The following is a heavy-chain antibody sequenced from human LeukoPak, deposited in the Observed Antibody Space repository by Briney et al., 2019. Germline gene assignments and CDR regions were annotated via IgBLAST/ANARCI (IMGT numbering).Heavy chain of an antibody. CDR3: ARDRRDVLPDSKVGDAFDI. CDR1: GYTFTASH. J-gene: IGHJ3*02. Sequence: GASVNVSCKASGYTFTASHIHWVRQAPGQGLEWMGRINPNSGDTSYAQKYQGRVTMTRDTSFNTAYMELNWLRSDDTAVYYCARDRRDVLPDSKVGDAFDIWGQGAMVTVSS. D-gene: IGHD3-10*01. CDR2: INPNSGDT. V-gene: IGHV1-2*02.